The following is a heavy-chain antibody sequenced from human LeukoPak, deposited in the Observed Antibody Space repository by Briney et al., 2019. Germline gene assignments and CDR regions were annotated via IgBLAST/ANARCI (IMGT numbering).Heavy chain of an antibody. CDR1: GFTFSGYG. Sequence: GGSLRLSCAASGFTFSGYGMHWVRQAPGKGLEWVAVISYDGSNKYYADSVKGRFTISRDNSKNTLYLQMNSLRAEDTAVYYCAKDLDCSSTSCYAGGEDYYYGMDVWGKGTTVTVSS. CDR3: AKDLDCSSTSCYAGGEDYYYGMDV. CDR2: ISYDGSNK. D-gene: IGHD2-2*01. V-gene: IGHV3-30*18. J-gene: IGHJ6*04.